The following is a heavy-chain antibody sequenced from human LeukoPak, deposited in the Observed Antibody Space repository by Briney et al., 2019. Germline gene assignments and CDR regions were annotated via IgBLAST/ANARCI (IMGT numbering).Heavy chain of an antibody. CDR3: ARMTTVTTFDY. J-gene: IGHJ4*02. D-gene: IGHD4-17*01. CDR1: GGSISSGGYY. Sequence: NPSQALSLTCTVSGGSISSGGYYWSWIRQHPGKGLEWIGYIYYSGSTYYNPSLKSRVTISVDTSKNQFSLKLSSVTAADTAVYYCARMTTVTTFDYWGQGTLVTVSS. V-gene: IGHV4-31*03. CDR2: IYYSGST.